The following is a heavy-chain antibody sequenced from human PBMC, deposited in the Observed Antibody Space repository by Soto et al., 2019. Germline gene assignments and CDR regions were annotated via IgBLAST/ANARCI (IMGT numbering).Heavy chain of an antibody. CDR1: GYTFTDYF. CDR3: ARGDDSSAYYYNYFDY. CDR2: INPNSGDT. Sequence: ASVTVSCKASGYTFTDYFMHWVRLAPGQGLEWMGWINPNSGDTNYAQKFRGSVTMTRDTSISTAYMELSRLRSGDTAVYYCARGDDSSAYYYNYFDYWGQGALVTVSS. J-gene: IGHJ4*02. D-gene: IGHD3-22*01. V-gene: IGHV1-2*04.